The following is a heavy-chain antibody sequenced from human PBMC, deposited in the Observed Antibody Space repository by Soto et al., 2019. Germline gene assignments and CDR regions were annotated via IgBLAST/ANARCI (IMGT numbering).Heavy chain of an antibody. CDR2: IYYSGST. CDR1: GGSISSYY. Sequence: PSETLSLTCTVSGGSISSYYWSWIRQPPGKGLEWIGYIYYSGSTNYNPSLKSRVTISVDTSKNQFSLKLSSVTAADTVVYYCAREIPKYSYGEGTFDYWGQGTLVTVSS. V-gene: IGHV4-59*01. J-gene: IGHJ4*02. CDR3: AREIPKYSYGEGTFDY. D-gene: IGHD5-18*01.